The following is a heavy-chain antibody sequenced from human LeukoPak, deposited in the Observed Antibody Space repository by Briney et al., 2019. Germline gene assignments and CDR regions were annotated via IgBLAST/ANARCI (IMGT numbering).Heavy chain of an antibody. CDR2: VNTRSGGS. CDR1: GYTFTDYY. J-gene: IGHJ4*02. V-gene: IGHV1-2*02. CDR3: ARTKRSYFDY. D-gene: IGHD2-8*01. Sequence: ASVKVSCKTSGYTFTDYYIHWVRQAPGQGLEWMGWVNTRSGGSKYAQKFQGRVTMTRDTSISTAYMELNRLRSDDTAVYYCARTKRSYFDYWGQGTLVTVSS.